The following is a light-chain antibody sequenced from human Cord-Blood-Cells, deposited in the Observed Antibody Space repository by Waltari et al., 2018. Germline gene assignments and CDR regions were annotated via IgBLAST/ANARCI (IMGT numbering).Light chain of an antibody. J-gene: IGLJ2*01. CDR2: DVS. Sequence: QSALTQPPSVSGSPGQSVTISCTGTSSDVVSYNRVSWYQQPPGTAPKLMIYDVSNRPSGVPDRFSGSKSGNTASLTISGLQAEDEADYYCSSYTSSSTVPVVFGGGTKLTVL. V-gene: IGLV2-18*02. CDR1: SSDVVSYNR. CDR3: SSYTSSSTVPVV.